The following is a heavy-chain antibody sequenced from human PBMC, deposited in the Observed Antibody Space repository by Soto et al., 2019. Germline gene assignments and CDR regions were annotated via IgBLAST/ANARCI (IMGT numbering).Heavy chain of an antibody. CDR1: GYTFTRFG. J-gene: IGHJ4*02. CDR2: ISGYNGNT. Sequence: ASVKVSCKASGYTFTRFGINWVRQAPGQGLEWMGWISGYNGNTNTAENFQGRVTMTTDTPATTAYMELRSLRSDATAVYSCPRDFEAGGQLVGGFDYWGQGTLVTVSS. V-gene: IGHV1-18*01. D-gene: IGHD6-6*01. CDR3: PRDFEAGGQLVGGFDY.